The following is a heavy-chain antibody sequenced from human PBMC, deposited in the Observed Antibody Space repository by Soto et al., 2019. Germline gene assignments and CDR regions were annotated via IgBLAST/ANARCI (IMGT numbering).Heavy chain of an antibody. CDR3: ARSSSYYDFWSGNGPVNDY. CDR1: GFTFSSYS. D-gene: IGHD3-3*01. J-gene: IGHJ4*02. Sequence: GGSLRLSCAASGFTFSSYSMNWVRQAPGKGLEWVSYISSSSSTIYYADSVKGRFTISRDNAKNSLYLQMNSLRAEDTAVYYCARSSSYYDFWSGNGPVNDYWGQGTLVTVSS. V-gene: IGHV3-48*01. CDR2: ISSSSSTI.